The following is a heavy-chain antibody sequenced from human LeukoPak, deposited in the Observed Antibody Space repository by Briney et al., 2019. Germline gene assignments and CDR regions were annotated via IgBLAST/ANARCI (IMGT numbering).Heavy chain of an antibody. D-gene: IGHD3-16*02. Sequence: GGSPRLSCAASGFTFSSYAMSWVRQAPGKGLEWVSAISGSGGSTYYADSVKGRFTISRDNSKNTLYLQMNSLRAEDTAVYYCAKDNVMITFGGVIGHFDYWGQGTLVTVSS. J-gene: IGHJ4*02. CDR2: ISGSGGST. V-gene: IGHV3-23*01. CDR3: AKDNVMITFGGVIGHFDY. CDR1: GFTFSSYA.